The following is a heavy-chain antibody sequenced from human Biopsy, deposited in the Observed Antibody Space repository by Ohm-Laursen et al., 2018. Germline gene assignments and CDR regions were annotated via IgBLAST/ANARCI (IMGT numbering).Heavy chain of an antibody. Sequence: SDTLSLACAVSGYSVTNDYYWGWIRQPPGKGPEWIGNIYYDGITYYNPSLKSRVAMSVDTSKNQFSLRLPSVTAADTAVYYCARVAGGYAYYYGMDVWGQGTTVIVSS. CDR1: GYSVTNDYY. V-gene: IGHV4-38-2*01. CDR2: IYYDGIT. CDR3: ARVAGGYAYYYGMDV. J-gene: IGHJ6*02. D-gene: IGHD5-12*01.